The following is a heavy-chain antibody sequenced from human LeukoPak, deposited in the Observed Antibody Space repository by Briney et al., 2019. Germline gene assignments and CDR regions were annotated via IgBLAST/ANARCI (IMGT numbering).Heavy chain of an antibody. CDR3: ARGLDYDILTGYLPHFDY. J-gene: IGHJ4*02. V-gene: IGHV1-2*02. CDR1: GYTSTGYY. Sequence: ASVKVSCKASGYTSTGYYMHWVRQAPGQGLEWMGWINPNSGGTNYAQKFQGRVTMTRDTSISTAYMELSRLRSDDTAVYYCARGLDYDILTGYLPHFDYWGQGTLVTVSS. D-gene: IGHD3-9*01. CDR2: INPNSGGT.